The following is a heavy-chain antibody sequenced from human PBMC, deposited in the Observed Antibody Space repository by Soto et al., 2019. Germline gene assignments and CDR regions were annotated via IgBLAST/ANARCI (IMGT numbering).Heavy chain of an antibody. Sequence: SETLSLSCTVSGGSINSGDYYWTWVLQPPGKGLEWIGNILPSGSTYYTPSLQSRVTISLDTSKNHFSLKLSSGTPGDTAVYYCARDRYYGSETSYNFDPGMDVGGQGTTVTVSS. CDR1: GGSINSGDYY. V-gene: IGHV4-30-4*01. CDR3: ARDRYYGSETSYNFDPGMDV. J-gene: IGHJ6*02. D-gene: IGHD3-10*01. CDR2: ILPSGST.